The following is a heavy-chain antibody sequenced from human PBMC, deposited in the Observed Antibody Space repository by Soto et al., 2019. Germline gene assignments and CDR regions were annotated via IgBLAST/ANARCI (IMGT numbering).Heavy chain of an antibody. CDR2: IGGGGGGT. CDR3: AKDRRSGSYHSNFDY. V-gene: IGHV3-23*01. CDR1: GFAFSSYG. Sequence: EVQLLESGGGLVQPGGSLRLSCAASGFAFSSYGMSWVRQAAGKGPEWVSVIGGGGGGTYYADSVKGRFTISTDNSKNTLYLQMNSLRAEDTAVYYCAKDRRSGSYHSNFDYWGQGTLVTVSS. D-gene: IGHD1-26*01. J-gene: IGHJ4*02.